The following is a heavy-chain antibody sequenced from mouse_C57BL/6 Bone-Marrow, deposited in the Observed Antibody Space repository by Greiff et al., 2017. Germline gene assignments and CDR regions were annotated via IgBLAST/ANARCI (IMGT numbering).Heavy chain of an antibody. D-gene: IGHD1-1*01. CDR1: GFTFSSYA. CDR2: ISDGGSYT. V-gene: IGHV5-4*01. J-gene: IGHJ3*01. CDR3: ARDRVYYGSSFWFAY. Sequence: EVKLVESGGGLVKPGGSLKLSCAASGFTFSSYAMSWVRQTTEKRLEWVATISDGGSYTYYPDNVKGRFTISRDNAKNNLYLQMSHLKSEDTAMYYCARDRVYYGSSFWFAYWGQGTLVTVSA.